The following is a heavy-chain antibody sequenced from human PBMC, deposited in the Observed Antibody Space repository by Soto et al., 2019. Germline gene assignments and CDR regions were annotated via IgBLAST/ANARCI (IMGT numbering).Heavy chain of an antibody. Sequence: ASVKVSCKASGYTFNSYAVHWVRQAPGQRLEWMGWINPDNGNTKISQKFQGRGTITRDTSATTAYLALSSLRSEDTGVYFCAREVGGCRGWSGLASVYFASWGQGALVTVSS. CDR1: GYTFNSYA. D-gene: IGHD6-19*01. CDR2: INPDNGNT. J-gene: IGHJ4*02. CDR3: AREVGGCRGWSGLASVYFAS. V-gene: IGHV1-3*01.